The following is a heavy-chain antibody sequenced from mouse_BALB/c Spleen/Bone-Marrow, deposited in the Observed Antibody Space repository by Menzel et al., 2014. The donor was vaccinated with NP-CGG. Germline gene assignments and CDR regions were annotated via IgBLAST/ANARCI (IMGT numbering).Heavy chain of an antibody. V-gene: IGHV7-3*02. D-gene: IGHD2-1*01. CDR3: ARGAYGNYFAWFAY. Sequence: EVHLVESGGGLVQPGGSLGLSCATSGFTFTDYYMSWVRQPPGKALEWLGFIRNKANGYTTEYSASVKGRFTISRDNSQSSLYPQMNTLRAEDSDTYYCARGAYGNYFAWFAYWGQGTLVTVSA. J-gene: IGHJ3*01. CDR2: IRNKANGYTT. CDR1: GFTFTDYY.